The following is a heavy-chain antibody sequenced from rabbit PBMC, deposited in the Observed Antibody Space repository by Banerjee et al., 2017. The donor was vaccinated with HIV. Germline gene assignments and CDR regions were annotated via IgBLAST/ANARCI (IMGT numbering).Heavy chain of an antibody. D-gene: IGHD6-1*01. CDR2: IYGGNTGTT. J-gene: IGHJ4*01. CDR3: ARGGYGTYGYVGYGYAPNL. V-gene: IGHV1S40*01. Sequence: QSLEESGGDLVKPGASLTLTCTASGFTISSSYYMCWVRQAPGKGLEWIACIYGGNTGTTYYASWAKGRFTISKTSSTTVTLQMTSLTAADTATYFCARGGYGTYGYVGYGYAPNLWGPGTLVTVS. CDR1: GFTISSSYY.